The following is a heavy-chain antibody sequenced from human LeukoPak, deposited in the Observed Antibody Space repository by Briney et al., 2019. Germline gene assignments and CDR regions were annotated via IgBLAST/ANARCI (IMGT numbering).Heavy chain of an antibody. CDR1: GGSFSGYY. CDR3: ARFSSIAAAFDY. D-gene: IGHD6-13*01. J-gene: IGHJ4*02. V-gene: IGHV4-59*10. Sequence: PSETLSLTCAVYGGSFSGYYWSWIRQPAGKGLEWIGRIYTSGTTHYNPSLKSRVTMSVDTSKNQFSLNLSSVTAADTAVYYCARFSSIAAAFDYWGLGTLVTVSS. CDR2: IYTSGTT.